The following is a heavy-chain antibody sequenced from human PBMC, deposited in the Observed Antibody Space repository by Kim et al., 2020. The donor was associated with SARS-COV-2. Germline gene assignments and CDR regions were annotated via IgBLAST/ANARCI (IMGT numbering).Heavy chain of an antibody. D-gene: IGHD6-13*01. CDR1: GYSFTSYW. CDR2: IYPGDSDT. Sequence: GESLKISCKGSGYSFTSYWIGWVRQMPGKGLEWMGIIYPGDSDTRYSPSFQGQVTISADKSISTAYLQWSSLKASDTAMYYCAISYSSSWTAVAGKFDYWGQGTLVTVSS. CDR3: AISYSSSWTAVAGKFDY. V-gene: IGHV5-51*01. J-gene: IGHJ4*02.